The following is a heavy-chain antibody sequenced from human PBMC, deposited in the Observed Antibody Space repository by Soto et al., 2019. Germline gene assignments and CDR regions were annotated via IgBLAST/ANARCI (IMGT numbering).Heavy chain of an antibody. CDR1: GASFTSNY. CDR2: INHNGLT. CDR3: ASARWDY. Sequence: TLSLTCGVYGASFTSNYWSWVRQPPAKGLEWIGEINHNGLTNYNPSLKSRVTISVDTSKNQFSLKLTSVTAADTAVYYCASARWDYWGQGTLVTVSS. J-gene: IGHJ4*02. D-gene: IGHD2-15*01. V-gene: IGHV4-34*01.